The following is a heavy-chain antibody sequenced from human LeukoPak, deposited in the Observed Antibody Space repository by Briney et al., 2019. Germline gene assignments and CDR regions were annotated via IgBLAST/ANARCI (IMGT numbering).Heavy chain of an antibody. CDR2: LYSGGST. D-gene: IGHD5-18*01. V-gene: IGHV3-66*01. CDR3: ARGLWFFDY. J-gene: IGHJ4*02. CDR1: GFTVNSDY. Sequence: GGTLRLSCAASGFTVNSDYMSWVRQAPGKGLEWVSVLYSGGSTYYADSVKGRFTISRDNSKNTLYLQMNSLRAEDTAVYYCARGLWFFDYWGQGTLVTVSS.